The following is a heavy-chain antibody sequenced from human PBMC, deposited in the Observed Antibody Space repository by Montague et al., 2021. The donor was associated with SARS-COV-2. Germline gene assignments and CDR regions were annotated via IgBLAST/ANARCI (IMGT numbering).Heavy chain of an antibody. CDR2: IYWDDDK. D-gene: IGHD6-13*01. CDR1: GFSLSTSGVG. J-gene: IGHJ5*02. V-gene: IGHV2-5*02. CDR3: AHRPSIAAAGTFRFDP. Sequence: PALVKPTQTLTLTCTFSGFSLSTSGVGVGWIRQPPGKALKWLALIYWDDDKRYSPSLKSRLTITKDTSKNQVVLTMTNMDPVDTATYYCAHRPSIAAAGTFRFDPWGQGTLVTVSS.